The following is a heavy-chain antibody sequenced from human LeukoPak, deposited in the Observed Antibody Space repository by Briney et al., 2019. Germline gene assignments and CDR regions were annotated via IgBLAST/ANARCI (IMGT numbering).Heavy chain of an antibody. CDR1: GFTFSSYS. J-gene: IGHJ4*02. CDR3: ARDYGLRSLEWILAAY. D-gene: IGHD3-3*01. CDR2: ITRNSSTI. Sequence: PGGSLRLSCAASGFTFSSYSMNWVRQAPGKGLEWVSYITRNSSTIKYADSVKGRFTISRDNAKNLLYLQMNSLRAEDTAVYYCARDYGLRSLEWILAAYWGQGTLVTVSS. V-gene: IGHV3-48*01.